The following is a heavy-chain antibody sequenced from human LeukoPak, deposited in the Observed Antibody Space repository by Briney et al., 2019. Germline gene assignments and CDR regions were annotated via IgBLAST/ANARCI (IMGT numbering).Heavy chain of an antibody. CDR3: VTEGGRVHYGSGGFFDS. V-gene: IGHV3-64D*09. Sequence: GGSLRLSCSASGFTLSNYVMHWVRQAPGKGLEYVSAITSNGGSTYYAESVKGRFTFSRDNSKNTLYLQMSSLRAEDTAVYYCVTEGGRVHYGSGGFFDSWGQGTLVTVSS. CDR2: ITSNGGST. CDR1: GFTLSNYV. D-gene: IGHD3-10*01. J-gene: IGHJ4*02.